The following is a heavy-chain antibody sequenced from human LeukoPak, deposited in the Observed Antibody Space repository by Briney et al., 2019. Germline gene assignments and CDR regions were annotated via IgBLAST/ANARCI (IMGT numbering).Heavy chain of an antibody. CDR1: GFTFSNSG. CDR2: IRYDGSNK. CDR3: ARGLYDSSN. Sequence: GGSLRLSCAASGFTFSNSGMHWVRQAPGKGLEWVTFIRYDGSNKYYADSVKGRFTISRDNSKNTLYLQMNSLRAEDTAVYYCARGLYDSSNWGQGTLVTVSS. J-gene: IGHJ4*02. D-gene: IGHD3-22*01. V-gene: IGHV3-30*02.